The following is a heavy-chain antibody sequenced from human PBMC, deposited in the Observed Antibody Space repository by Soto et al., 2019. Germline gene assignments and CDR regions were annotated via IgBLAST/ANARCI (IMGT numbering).Heavy chain of an antibody. J-gene: IGHJ2*01. CDR3: ARTKYDSSAYYYWYLGL. CDR2: IIPIFGTA. V-gene: IGHV1-69*06. CDR1: EDTFRNYA. D-gene: IGHD3-22*01. Sequence: QVELVQSGAEVKKPGSSVKVSCQASEDTFRNYAISWVRQAPGQGLEWMGGIIPIFGTANYAQKFQGRVTIAGDTSANTVSLELSSLRSEDTAVYYCARTKYDSSAYYYWYLGLWGRGTLVTVSS.